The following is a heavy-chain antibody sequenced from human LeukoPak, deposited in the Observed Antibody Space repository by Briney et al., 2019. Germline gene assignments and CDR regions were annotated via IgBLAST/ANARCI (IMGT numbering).Heavy chain of an antibody. CDR3: ARDMVYRYRWYFDY. CDR1: GFTFSSYG. V-gene: IGHV3-48*02. D-gene: IGHD2-8*01. Sequence: GGSLRLSCAASGFTFSSYGMNWVRQAPGKGLEWVSYISSSSSTINYADSVKGRFTISRDNAKNSLYLQMNSLRDEDTAVYYCARDMVYRYRWYFDYWGQGTLVTVSS. CDR2: ISSSSSTI. J-gene: IGHJ4*02.